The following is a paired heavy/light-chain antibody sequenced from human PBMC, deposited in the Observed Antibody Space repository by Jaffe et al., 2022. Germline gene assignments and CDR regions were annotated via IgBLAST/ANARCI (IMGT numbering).Heavy chain of an antibody. CDR2: LSHSGST. CDR1: NSSISSGYY. CDR3: VRLDYYDSSGYYGIFDF. V-gene: IGHV4-38-2*02. D-gene: IGHD3-22*01. Sequence: QVHLQESGPGLVKPSETLSLICSVSNSSISSGYYWGWIRQSPGKGLEWIGGLSHSGSTYHNPSLKSRVTVSIDTSKNQVSLKLTSVTAADTAVYYCVRLDYYDSSGYYGIFDFWGQGTLVTVSS. J-gene: IGHJ4*02.
Light chain of an antibody. CDR3: QVWDSSADRPV. J-gene: IGLJ2*01. V-gene: IGLV3-21*01. CDR2: YDS. Sequence: SYVLTQPPSVSVAPGKTARISCAEDNIGGKNLHWYQVKPGQAPMLVIYYDSERPSGIPERFSGSNSGNTATLTISRVEAGDEADYYCQVWDSSADRPVFGGGTKLTVL. CDR1: NIGGKN.